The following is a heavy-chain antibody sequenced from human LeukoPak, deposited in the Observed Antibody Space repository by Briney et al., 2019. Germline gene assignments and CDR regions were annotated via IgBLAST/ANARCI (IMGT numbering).Heavy chain of an antibody. D-gene: IGHD6-19*01. V-gene: IGHV1-2*04. CDR1: GYTFTGYY. CDR2: INPNSGGT. J-gene: IGHJ4*02. CDR3: AKGSAVADINFDY. Sequence: ASVKVSCKASGYTFTGYYMHWVRQAPGQGLEWMGWINPNSGGTNYAQKFQGWVTMTRDTSISTAYMELSRLRSDDTAVYYCAKGSAVADINFDYWGQGTLVTVSS.